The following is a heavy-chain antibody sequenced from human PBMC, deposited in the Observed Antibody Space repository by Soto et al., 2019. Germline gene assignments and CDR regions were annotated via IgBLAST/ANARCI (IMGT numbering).Heavy chain of an antibody. J-gene: IGHJ3*02. CDR3: ARDVSTGSGGYYLDAFDI. D-gene: IGHD6-25*01. CDR1: GFAFGNSW. V-gene: IGHV3-7*05. Sequence: EVQLVESGGGLVQPGGSLRLSCAASGFAFGNSWMTWVRQAPGKGLEWVANIKGDGSAKSYLDSVRGRFTVSRDNAENSLFLQMNILRAEDTALYYCARDVSTGSGGYYLDAFDIWGQGTMGTVSS. CDR2: IKGDGSAK.